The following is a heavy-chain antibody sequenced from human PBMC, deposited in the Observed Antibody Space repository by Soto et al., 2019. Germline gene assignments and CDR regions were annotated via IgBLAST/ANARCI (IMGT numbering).Heavy chain of an antibody. D-gene: IGHD6-19*01. CDR2: THSSAVA. CDR1: GESISSSSYY. CDR3: ARRGPGTGWSFDY. V-gene: IGHV4-61*09. J-gene: IGHJ4*02. Sequence: SETLSLTCIVSGESISSSSYYWTWIRQPAGKGLDLIGQTHSSAVANYNPSLSSRVTVSVDTSKNQLSLKLISVTAADTAGYYCARRGPGTGWSFDYGGQGTLVTVSS.